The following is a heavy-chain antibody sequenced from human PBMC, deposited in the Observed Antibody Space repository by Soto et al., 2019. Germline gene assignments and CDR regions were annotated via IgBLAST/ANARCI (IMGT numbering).Heavy chain of an antibody. V-gene: IGHV4-59*01. CDR2: IYYSGST. J-gene: IGHJ4*02. CDR1: GGSISSYY. D-gene: IGHD5-12*01. CDR3: ARGGGEWLRHDGVYFDY. Sequence: QVQLQESGPGLVKPSETLSLTCTVSGGSISSYYWSWIRQPPGKGLEWIGYIYYSGSTNYNPSLKSRVTISVDTSKNQFSLKLSSVTAADTAVYYCARGGGEWLRHDGVYFDYWGQGTLVTVSS.